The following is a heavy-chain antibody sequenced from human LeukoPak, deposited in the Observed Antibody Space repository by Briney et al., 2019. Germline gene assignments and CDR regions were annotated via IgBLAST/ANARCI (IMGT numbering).Heavy chain of an antibody. CDR2: ISLAGQT. CDR3: SGESGPFCPFGY. Sequence: SETLSLTCGVSGGSISGTNWWSWVRQPPGQGLEWIGEISLAGQTNFNPSLNGRVTMSLDKSSNQLSLHLTSVTAADTATYFCSGESGPFCPFGYWGQGTLVIVSS. V-gene: IGHV4/OR15-8*02. CDR1: GGSISGTNW. J-gene: IGHJ4*02. D-gene: IGHD1-26*01.